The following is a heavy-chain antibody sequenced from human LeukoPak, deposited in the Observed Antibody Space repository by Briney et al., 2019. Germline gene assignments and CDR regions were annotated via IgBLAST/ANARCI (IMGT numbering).Heavy chain of an antibody. CDR2: IYHSGST. Sequence: SETLSLTCTVSGYSISSGYYWGWIRQHPGKGLEWIGSIYHSGSTYYNPSLKSRVTISVDTSKNQFSLKLSSVTAADTAVYYCARARITATRVDYWGQGTLVTVSS. CDR1: GYSISSGYY. D-gene: IGHD1-20*01. V-gene: IGHV4-38-2*02. CDR3: ARARITATRVDY. J-gene: IGHJ4*02.